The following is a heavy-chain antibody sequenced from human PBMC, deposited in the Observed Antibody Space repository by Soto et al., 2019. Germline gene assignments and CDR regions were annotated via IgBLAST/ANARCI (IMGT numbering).Heavy chain of an antibody. CDR3: ARAEFLFDY. J-gene: IGHJ4*02. D-gene: IGHD2-21*01. Sequence: GSLRLSCEAAGFTFSSHAMHWVRQAPGKGLEWVAVISYDGSNKYYADSVKGRFIISRDNSKNTLYLQMDSLRVDDTAVYYCARAEFLFDYWGQGTLVTVSS. CDR1: GFTFSSHA. V-gene: IGHV3-30-3*01. CDR2: ISYDGSNK.